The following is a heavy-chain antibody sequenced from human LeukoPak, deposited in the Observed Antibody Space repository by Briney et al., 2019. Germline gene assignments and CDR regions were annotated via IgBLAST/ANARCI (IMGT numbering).Heavy chain of an antibody. CDR2: ISGSGGST. CDR1: GFTFSSYA. Sequence: GGSLRLSCAASGFTFSSYAMSWVRQAPGKGLEWVSAISGSGGSTYYADSVKGRFTISGDNSKNTLYLQMNSLRAEDTAVYYCAKDLSGSDLPEYFQHWGQGTLVTVSS. V-gene: IGHV3-23*01. D-gene: IGHD1-26*01. CDR3: AKDLSGSDLPEYFQH. J-gene: IGHJ1*01.